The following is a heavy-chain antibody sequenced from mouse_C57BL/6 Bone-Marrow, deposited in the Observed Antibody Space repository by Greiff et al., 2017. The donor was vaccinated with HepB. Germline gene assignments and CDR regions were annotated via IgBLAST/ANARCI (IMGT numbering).Heavy chain of an antibody. J-gene: IGHJ3*01. CDR1: GFTFSSYA. CDR3: ARDRYKRAY. D-gene: IGHD1-3*01. Sequence: EVNVVESGGGLVKPGGSLKLSCAASGFTFSSYAMSWVRQTPEKRLEWVATISDGGSYTYYPDNVKGRFTISRDNAKNNLYLQMSHLKSEDTAMYYCARDRYKRAYWGPGTLVTVSA. V-gene: IGHV5-4*01. CDR2: ISDGGSYT.